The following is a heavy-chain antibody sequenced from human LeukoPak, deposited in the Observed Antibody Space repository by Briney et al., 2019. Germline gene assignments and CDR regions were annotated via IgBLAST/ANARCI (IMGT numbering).Heavy chain of an antibody. CDR1: GGSISSDY. V-gene: IGHV4-59*01. Sequence: SETLSLTCTVSGGSISSDYWSWIRQPPGKGLEWSGYIYYTGSTNYNPSPKSRVTISVDTSKNQFSLKLSSVTAADTAVYYCARVGDWNYVGYYYYYMDVWGKGTTVTVSS. CDR2: IYYTGST. J-gene: IGHJ6*03. D-gene: IGHD1-7*01. CDR3: ARVGDWNYVGYYYYYMDV.